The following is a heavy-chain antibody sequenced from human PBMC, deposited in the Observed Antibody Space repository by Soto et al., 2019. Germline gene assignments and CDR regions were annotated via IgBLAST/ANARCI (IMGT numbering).Heavy chain of an antibody. CDR1: GFSFRNYG. Sequence: GGSLRLSCVASGFSFRNYGMHWVRQAPGKGLEWVAVISYEEINNKNYADSVKGRFTISRDNSENTLYLQMDSLRAEDTAVYYCAKGYCSGPSCYRGYRMDLSGQGPPATVSS. CDR3: AKGYCSGPSCYRGYRMDL. J-gene: IGHJ6*02. V-gene: IGHV3-30*18. CDR2: ISYEEINNK. D-gene: IGHD2-2*01.